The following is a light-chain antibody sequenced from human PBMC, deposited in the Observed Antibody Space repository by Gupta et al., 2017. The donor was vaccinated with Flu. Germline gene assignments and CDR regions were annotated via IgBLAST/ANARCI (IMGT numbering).Light chain of an antibody. Sequence: QSALTQPAAVSGSPAQPITISCTGTSSDFGSYNRVSWYQRPPGTAAKLMVSEVSKRPAGVPDRFSGSKSGNTASLTISGLQDEDEADYYCSSYTSSNTWVFGGGTKLTVL. J-gene: IGLJ3*02. CDR2: EVS. V-gene: IGLV2-18*02. CDR1: SSDFGSYNR. CDR3: SSYTSSNTWV.